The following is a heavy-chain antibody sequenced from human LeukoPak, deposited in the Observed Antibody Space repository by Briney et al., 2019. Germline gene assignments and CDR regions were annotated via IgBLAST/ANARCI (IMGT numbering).Heavy chain of an antibody. V-gene: IGHV1-2*02. CDR3: AREEDNVVVVAAIQAEYFQH. D-gene: IGHD2-15*01. CDR1: GYTFTGYY. J-gene: IGHJ1*01. Sequence: ASVKVSCKASGYTFTGYYMHWVRQAPGQGLEWMGWINPNSGGTNYAQKFQGRVTMTRDTSISTAYMELSRLRPDDTAVYYCAREEDNVVVVAAIQAEYFQHWGQGTLVTVSS. CDR2: INPNSGGT.